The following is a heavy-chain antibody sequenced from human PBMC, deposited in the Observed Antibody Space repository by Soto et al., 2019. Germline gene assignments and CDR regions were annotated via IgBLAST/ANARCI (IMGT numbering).Heavy chain of an antibody. CDR1: GGTFSSYA. J-gene: IGHJ6*02. CDR2: IIPIFGTA. V-gene: IGHV1-69*13. CDR3: AINDFWSGYQKAPNYYYYGMDV. D-gene: IGHD3-3*01. Sequence: SVKVSCKASGGTFSSYAISWVRQAPGQGLEWMGGIIPIFGTANYAQKFQGRVTITADESTSTAYIELSSLRSEDTAVYYCAINDFWSGYQKAPNYYYYGMDVWGQGTTVTVSS.